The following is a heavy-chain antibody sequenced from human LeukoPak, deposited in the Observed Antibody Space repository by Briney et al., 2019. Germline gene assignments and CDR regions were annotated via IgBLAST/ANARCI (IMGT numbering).Heavy chain of an antibody. CDR3: ARGPGYCSGGSCYPDYYYYYMDV. CDR2: INPSGGST. Sequence: ASVKVSCKASGYTFTSYYMHWVRQAPGQGLEWMGIINPSGGSTSYAQKFQGRVTMTRDMSTSTVHMELSSLRSEDTAVYYCARGPGYCSGGSCYPDYYYYYMDVWGKGTTVTVSS. D-gene: IGHD2-15*01. CDR1: GYTFTSYY. V-gene: IGHV1-46*01. J-gene: IGHJ6*03.